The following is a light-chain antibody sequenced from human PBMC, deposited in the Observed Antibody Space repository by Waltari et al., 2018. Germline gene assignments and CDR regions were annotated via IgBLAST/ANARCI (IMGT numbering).Light chain of an antibody. J-gene: IGKJ5*01. V-gene: IGKV2-30*01. CDR3: MQATHWPVT. CDR1: QGLVSTDGISY. Sequence: DVWLFQSPLSLSVTLAQPASISSVSSQGLVSTDGISYLNWFHPTPGQAPRRLIYKVSSRGSGVPDRLSGSGSGTDFTLMISSVEADDVGVYFCMQATHWPVTFGQGTRLEIK. CDR2: KVS.